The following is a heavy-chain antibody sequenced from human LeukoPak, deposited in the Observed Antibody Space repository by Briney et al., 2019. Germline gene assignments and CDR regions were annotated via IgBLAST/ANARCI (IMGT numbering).Heavy chain of an antibody. CDR2: IYSGGST. Sequence: GGSLRLSCAASGFTVSSNYMSWVRQAPGKGLEWVSVIYSGGSTYYADSVKGRFTISRDNSKNTLYLQMNSLRAEDTAVYYCARDNGKQWTSNYYYYGMDVWGQGTTVTVSS. V-gene: IGHV3-53*01. D-gene: IGHD6-19*01. J-gene: IGHJ6*02. CDR1: GFTVSSNY. CDR3: ARDNGKQWTSNYYYYGMDV.